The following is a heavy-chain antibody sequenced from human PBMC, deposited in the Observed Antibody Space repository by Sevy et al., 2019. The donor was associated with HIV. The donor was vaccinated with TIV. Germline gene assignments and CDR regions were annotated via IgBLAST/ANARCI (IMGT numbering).Heavy chain of an antibody. D-gene: IGHD1-7*01. V-gene: IGHV1-18*01. CDR3: AAISTTSVIDP. CDR2: ISGYNGET. CDR1: GYSFSNYG. Sequence: ASVKVSCKASGYSFSNYGLTWVRQAPGQGLEWMGWISGYNGETHYAQKFQGRVTMTRETSTTTAYMELRSLKFEDTALYYCAAISTTSVIDPWGQGTLVTVSS. J-gene: IGHJ5*02.